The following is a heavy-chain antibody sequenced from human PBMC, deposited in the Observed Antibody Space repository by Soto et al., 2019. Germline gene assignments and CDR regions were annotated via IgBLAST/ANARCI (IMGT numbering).Heavy chain of an antibody. Sequence: ASVKVSCKASGYTFTGYYMNWVRQAPGQGLEWMGRINPNSGGTNYAQRFQGWVTMTRDTSISTAYMELSRLRSDDTAVYYCARASLAYCGGDCDAFDIWGQGTMVTVSS. J-gene: IGHJ3*02. CDR2: INPNSGGT. CDR1: GYTFTGYY. CDR3: ARASLAYCGGDCDAFDI. D-gene: IGHD2-21*02. V-gene: IGHV1-2*04.